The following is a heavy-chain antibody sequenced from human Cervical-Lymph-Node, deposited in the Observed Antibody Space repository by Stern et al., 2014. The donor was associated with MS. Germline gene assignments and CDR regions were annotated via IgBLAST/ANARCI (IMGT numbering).Heavy chain of an antibody. J-gene: IGHJ3*02. Sequence: EVQLVESGAEVKKPGESLKLSCKGSGYSFTSYWIGWVRQMPGKGLEWRGIIYPGDPYPRYSPSFKGQVPISADKSISTAFLQWSSLKASDTAMYYCARIQLYAFDIWGQGTMVTVSS. V-gene: IGHV5-51*03. D-gene: IGHD5-18*01. CDR2: IYPGDPYP. CDR3: ARIQLYAFDI. CDR1: GYSFTSYW.